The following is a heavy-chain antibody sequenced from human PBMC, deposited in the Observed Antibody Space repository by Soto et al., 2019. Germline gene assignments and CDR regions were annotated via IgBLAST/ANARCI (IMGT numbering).Heavy chain of an antibody. D-gene: IGHD6-19*01. CDR1: XYMFTKSA. J-gene: IGHJ4*01. CDR2: ISGDSGNT. V-gene: IGHV1-3*01. CDR3: ARDGVAAGNINFDY. Sequence: QVHLVQSGAEVKKPGASVKXXXXXXXYMFTKSAMHWVRQAPGQRLEWMGWISGDSGNTKYSPKLQDRVTITRDTSASTAYMELSSLRSEDTALYYCARDGVAAGNINFDYWGQGTLVTVSS.